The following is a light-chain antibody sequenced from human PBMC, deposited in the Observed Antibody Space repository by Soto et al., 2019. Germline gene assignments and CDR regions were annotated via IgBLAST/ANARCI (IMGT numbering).Light chain of an antibody. CDR3: SSHTISSTRV. CDR2: EVS. V-gene: IGLV2-14*01. CDR1: SSDVGAYNY. J-gene: IGLJ1*01. Sequence: QSALTQPASVSGSPGQSITISCTGTSSDVGAYNYVSWYQQHPGKAPKLVIYEVSNRPSGVSTRFSGSKSGNTASLTISGLQAEDEADYYCSSHTISSTRVFGTGTKLTVL.